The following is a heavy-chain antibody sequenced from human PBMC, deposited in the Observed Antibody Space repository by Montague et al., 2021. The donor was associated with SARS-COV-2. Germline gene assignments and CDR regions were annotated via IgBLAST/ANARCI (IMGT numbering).Heavy chain of an antibody. J-gene: IGHJ6*03. Sequence: IYYSGHTYFSPSLHSRLTISVDSSKNQFSLRLSSVTAADTAVYYCARSYYYGSGTYVYNYYMDVWGKGTTGTVSS. D-gene: IGHD3-10*01. CDR3: ARSYYYGSGTYVYNYYMDV. V-gene: IGHV4-39*01. CDR2: IYYSGHT.